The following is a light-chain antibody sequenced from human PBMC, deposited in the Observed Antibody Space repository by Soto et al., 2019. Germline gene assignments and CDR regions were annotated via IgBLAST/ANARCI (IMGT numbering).Light chain of an antibody. CDR1: NSDVGGYDF. V-gene: IGLV2-11*01. CDR3: CSYGGGYTPLV. J-gene: IGLJ2*01. CDR2: DVS. Sequence: QSVLTQPPSASGSPGQSVTISCAGSNSDVGGYDFVSWYQQHPGKAPKLMIYDVSKRPSGVPGRFSGSKSGNTASLTISGLQAEDEADYYCCSYGGGYTPLVFGGGTKLTVL.